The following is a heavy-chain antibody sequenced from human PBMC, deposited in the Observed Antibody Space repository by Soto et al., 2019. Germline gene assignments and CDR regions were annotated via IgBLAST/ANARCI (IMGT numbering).Heavy chain of an antibody. Sequence: EVQLVESGGGLVKPGGSLRLSCAASGITFSSYGMNWVRQAPGKGLEWVSSISYSTSHIYYADSAKGRFTISRDNAKNSLYLQMDSLRAEDTAMYYCAAHLASRHSDSWYKGWHIDYWGQGTLVTVSS. CDR1: GITFSSYG. J-gene: IGHJ4*02. V-gene: IGHV3-21*01. CDR2: ISYSTSHI. CDR3: AAHLASRHSDSWYKGWHIDY. D-gene: IGHD6-13*01.